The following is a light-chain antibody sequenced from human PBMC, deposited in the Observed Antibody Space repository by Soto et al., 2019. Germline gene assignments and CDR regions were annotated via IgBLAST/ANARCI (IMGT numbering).Light chain of an antibody. CDR2: DNN. CDR3: ATWDDSLNLWV. V-gene: IGLV1-44*01. J-gene: IGLJ3*02. Sequence: QSVLTQPPSASGTPGQRVTISCSGSTSNIGSYAVNWYQQLPGTAPKLLIYDNNQRPSGVPDRFSGSKSGTSASLAISGLQSEDEADYYCATWDDSLNLWVFGGGTKVTVL. CDR1: TSNIGSYA.